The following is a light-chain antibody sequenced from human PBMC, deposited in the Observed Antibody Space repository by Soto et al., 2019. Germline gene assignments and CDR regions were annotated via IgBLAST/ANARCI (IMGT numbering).Light chain of an antibody. V-gene: IGKV3-20*01. CDR1: QSVSSSY. J-gene: IGKJ2*01. CDR3: QQYGSSYT. CDR2: GPS. Sequence: EIVLTQSPGTLSLSPGERATLSCRASQSVSSSYLAWYQQKGGQAPRLLIYGPSRRATGIPDRLSGSGSGTDFTLTISRLEPEDFAVYYCQQYGSSYTFGQGTKLEIK.